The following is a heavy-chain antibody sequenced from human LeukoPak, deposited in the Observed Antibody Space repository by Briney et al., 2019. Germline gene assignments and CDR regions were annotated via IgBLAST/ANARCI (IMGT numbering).Heavy chain of an antibody. Sequence: PGGSLRLSCAASGFTFSSHDMNWVRQAPGKGLEWVPYINTNARTIDYADSVKGRFTISRDNAQNSLYLQMNSLRVEDTAVYYCARDQSWLPDYWGQGTLVTVSS. CDR2: INTNARTI. CDR3: ARDQSWLPDY. V-gene: IGHV3-48*03. J-gene: IGHJ4*02. D-gene: IGHD5-12*01. CDR1: GFTFSSHD.